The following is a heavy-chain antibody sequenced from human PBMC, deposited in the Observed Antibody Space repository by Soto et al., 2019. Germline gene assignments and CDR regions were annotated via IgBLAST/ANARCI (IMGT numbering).Heavy chain of an antibody. CDR2: ISYNGYNI. CDR1: GFTFNNYG. V-gene: IGHV3-30*18. CDR3: AKRKTVFGVADRASIDY. J-gene: IGHJ4*02. Sequence: GGSLRLSCAAAGFTFNNYGMHWVRQAPGKGLEWVAMISYNGYNINYADSVKGRFTISRDNSKNTLYLEMNSLRPEDTAMYYCAKRKTVFGVADRASIDYWGQGTLVTVSS. D-gene: IGHD3-3*01.